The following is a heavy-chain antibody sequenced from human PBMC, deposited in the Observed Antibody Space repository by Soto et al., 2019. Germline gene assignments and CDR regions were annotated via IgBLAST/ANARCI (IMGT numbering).Heavy chain of an antibody. CDR2: IYYSGST. CDR3: ARDQVAAAGEFDY. V-gene: IGHV4-59*01. CDR1: GGSISSYY. Sequence: PSETLSLTCTVSGGSISSYYWSWIRQPPGKGLEWIGYIYYSGSTNYNPSLKSRVTISVDTSKNQFSLKLSSVTAADTAVYYCARDQVAAAGEFDYWGQGTLVTVSS. D-gene: IGHD6-13*01. J-gene: IGHJ4*02.